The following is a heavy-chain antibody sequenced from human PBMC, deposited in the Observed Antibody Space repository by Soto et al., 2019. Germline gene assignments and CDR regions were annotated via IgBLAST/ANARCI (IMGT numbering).Heavy chain of an antibody. Sequence: GESLKISCKGSGYSFRNNWIGWVRQMPDKGLEWMAIVHPADSDTRYSPSFQGQVTISADKSISTAYLQWSSLKASDTAMYYCARRDPSGYPDFWGHGTLVTVSS. CDR1: GYSFRNNW. V-gene: IGHV5-51*01. J-gene: IGHJ4*01. D-gene: IGHD3-22*01. CDR2: VHPADSDT. CDR3: ARRDPSGYPDF.